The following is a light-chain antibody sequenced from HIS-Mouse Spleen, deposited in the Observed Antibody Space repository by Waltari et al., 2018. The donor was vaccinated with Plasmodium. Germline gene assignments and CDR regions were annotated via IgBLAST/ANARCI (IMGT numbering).Light chain of an antibody. J-gene: IGKJ1*01. CDR2: GAS. V-gene: IGKV3-15*01. CDR3: QQYNNWPRT. CDR1: QSVSSN. Sequence: DIVMTQSPATLSVSPGVRATLSCRASQSVSSNLAWYQQKPGQAPRLLIYGASTRATRIPARFSGSGSGTEFTLTISSMQSEDFAVYYCQQYNNWPRTFGQGTKVEIK.